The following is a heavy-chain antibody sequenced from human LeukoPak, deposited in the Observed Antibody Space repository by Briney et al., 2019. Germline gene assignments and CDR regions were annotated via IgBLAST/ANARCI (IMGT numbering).Heavy chain of an antibody. CDR2: IWYDGSNK. V-gene: IGHV3-33*06. J-gene: IGHJ4*02. D-gene: IGHD4-17*01. CDR1: GFTFSSYG. CDR3: GKSRGSTVTREAFDY. Sequence: GGSLRLSCAASGFTFSSYGMHWVRQAPGKGLEWVAVIWYDGSNKYYADSVKGRFTISRDNSKNTLYLQMNSLRAEDTALYYCGKSRGSTVTREAFDYWGQGTLVSVSS.